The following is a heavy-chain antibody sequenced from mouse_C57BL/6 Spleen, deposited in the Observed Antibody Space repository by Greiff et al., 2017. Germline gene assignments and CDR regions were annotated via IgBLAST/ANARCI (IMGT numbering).Heavy chain of an antibody. Sequence: QVQLQQSGAELAKPGASVKLSCKASGYTFTSYWMHWVKQRPGQGLEWIGYINPSSGYTKYNQKFKDKATLTADKSSSTAYMQLSSLTYEDSAVYYCARSLITTVVARGYFDYWGQGTTLTVSS. V-gene: IGHV1-7*01. CDR1: GYTFTSYW. CDR2: INPSSGYT. J-gene: IGHJ2*01. CDR3: ARSLITTVVARGYFDY. D-gene: IGHD1-1*01.